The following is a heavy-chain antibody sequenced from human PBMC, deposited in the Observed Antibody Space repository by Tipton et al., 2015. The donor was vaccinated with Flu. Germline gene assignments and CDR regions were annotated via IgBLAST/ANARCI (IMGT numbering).Heavy chain of an antibody. V-gene: IGHV3-48*03. J-gene: IGHJ4*01. D-gene: IGHD5-18*01. CDR3: VTWGQDAYSYEDDTFDF. Sequence: GSLRLSCAASGLSFSNFEMNWVRQAPGKGLEWVSYISKSGDPKYYRDSVKGRFTISRDNAENSLSLQMNSLRAEDTAVYYCVTWGQDAYSYEDDTFDFWGHGTLVTVSS. CDR1: GLSFSNFE. CDR2: ISKSGDPK.